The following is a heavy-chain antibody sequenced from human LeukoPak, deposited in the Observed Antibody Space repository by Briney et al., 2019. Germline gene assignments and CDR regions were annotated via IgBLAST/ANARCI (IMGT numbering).Heavy chain of an antibody. Sequence: SETLSLTCAVYGGSFSDYYWTWIRQPPGKGLEWIGEINHSGSTNYNPSLKSRVTISVDMSKKQFSLKLSPVTAADTAVYYCARVAFVAIDYWGQGTLVTVSS. CDR3: ARVAFVAIDY. J-gene: IGHJ4*02. CDR1: GGSFSDYY. D-gene: IGHD2-21*01. V-gene: IGHV4-34*01. CDR2: INHSGST.